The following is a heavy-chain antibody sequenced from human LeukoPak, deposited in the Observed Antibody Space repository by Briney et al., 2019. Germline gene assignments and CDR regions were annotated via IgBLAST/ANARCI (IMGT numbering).Heavy chain of an antibody. CDR1: GGSIGSSSYY. CDR3: ARGRGRYSGYDWLDY. Sequence: SSETLSLTCTVSGGSIGSSSYYWGWIRQPPGKGLEWIGSIYYTGSTNYNPSLKSRVTISVDTSKNQFSLKLSSVTAADTAVYYCARGRGRYSGYDWLDYWGQGTLVTVSS. J-gene: IGHJ4*02. D-gene: IGHD5-12*01. V-gene: IGHV4-39*07. CDR2: IYYTGST.